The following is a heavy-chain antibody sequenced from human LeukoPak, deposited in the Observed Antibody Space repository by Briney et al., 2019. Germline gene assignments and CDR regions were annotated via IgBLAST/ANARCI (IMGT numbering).Heavy chain of an antibody. CDR3: ARDSSSWSFLDY. CDR2: IYTSGST. CDR1: GGSISSYY. J-gene: IGHJ4*02. D-gene: IGHD6-13*01. V-gene: IGHV4-4*07. Sequence: SETLSLTCTVSGGSISSYYWSWIRQPAGKGLEWIGRIYTSGSTNYNPSLKSRVTISVDTSKNKFSLKLSSVTAADTAVYYCARDSSSWSFLDYWGQGTLVTVSS.